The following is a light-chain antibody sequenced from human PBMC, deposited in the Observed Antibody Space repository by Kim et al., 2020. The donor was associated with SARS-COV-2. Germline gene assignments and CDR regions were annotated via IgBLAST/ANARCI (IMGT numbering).Light chain of an antibody. CDR3: QQYDNLPRT. J-gene: IGKJ1*01. Sequence: EIVMTQSPATLSVSPGERATLSCRASQSVSSNLAWYRQRPGQPPRLLIYGASTRATGIPARFSGSGSGTDFTLTITGLQSEDFAIFYCQQYDNLPRTFGQETKVDIK. CDR1: QSVSSN. V-gene: IGKV3-15*01. CDR2: GAS.